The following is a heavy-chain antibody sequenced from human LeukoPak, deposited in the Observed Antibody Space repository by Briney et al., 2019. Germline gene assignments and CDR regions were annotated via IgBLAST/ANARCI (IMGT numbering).Heavy chain of an antibody. V-gene: IGHV3-30-3*01. CDR1: GFTFSSYA. J-gene: IGHJ4*02. CDR2: ISYDGSNK. CDR3: ARGTDYRGGVDY. Sequence: PGGSLRLSCAASGFTFSSYAMHWVRQAPGKGLEWVAVISYDGSNKYYADSVKGRFTISRDNSKNTLYLQMNSLRAEDTAVYYCARGTDYRGGVDYWGEGTLVTVSS. D-gene: IGHD4-11*01.